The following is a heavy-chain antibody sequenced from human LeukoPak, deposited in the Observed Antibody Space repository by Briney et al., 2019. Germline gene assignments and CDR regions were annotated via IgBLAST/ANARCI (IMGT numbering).Heavy chain of an antibody. CDR2: TYYRSKWYN. CDR1: GDSVSSNSAA. D-gene: IGHD3-22*01. CDR3: ARDRGPYYYDSSGYYFDY. Sequence: SQTLSLTCAISGDSVSSNSAAWSWIRQSPSRGLEWLGRTYYRSKWYNDYAVSVKSRITINPDTSKNQFSLQLNSVTPEDTAVYYCARDRGPYYYDSSGYYFDYWGQGTLVTVSS. V-gene: IGHV6-1*01. J-gene: IGHJ4*02.